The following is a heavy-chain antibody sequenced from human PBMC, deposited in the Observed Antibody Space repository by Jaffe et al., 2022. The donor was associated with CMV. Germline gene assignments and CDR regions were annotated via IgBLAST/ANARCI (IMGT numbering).Heavy chain of an antibody. CDR2: INHSGST. J-gene: IGHJ4*02. Sequence: QVQLQQWGAGLLKPSETLSLTCAVYGGSFSGYYWSWIRQPPGKGLEWIGEINHSGSTNYNPSLKSRVTISVDTSKNQFSLKLSSVTAADTAVYYCARTITMVRGVISFFDYWGQGTLVTVSS. D-gene: IGHD3-10*01. V-gene: IGHV4-34*01. CDR1: GGSFSGYY. CDR3: ARTITMVRGVISFFDY.